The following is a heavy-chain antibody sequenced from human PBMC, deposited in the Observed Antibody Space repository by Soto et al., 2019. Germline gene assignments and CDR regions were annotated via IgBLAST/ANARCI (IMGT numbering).Heavy chain of an antibody. Sequence: QVQLVQSGAEVKKPGSSVKVSCKASGGTFSSYAISWVRQAPGQGLEWMGGIIPIFGTANYAQKFQGRVTITADEPTSTAYMELRSLRSEDTAVYYCASTARVGATFTFDYGGQGPLVTVSS. CDR3: ASTARVGATFTFDY. D-gene: IGHD1-26*01. J-gene: IGHJ4*02. CDR1: GGTFSSYA. CDR2: IIPIFGTA. V-gene: IGHV1-69*01.